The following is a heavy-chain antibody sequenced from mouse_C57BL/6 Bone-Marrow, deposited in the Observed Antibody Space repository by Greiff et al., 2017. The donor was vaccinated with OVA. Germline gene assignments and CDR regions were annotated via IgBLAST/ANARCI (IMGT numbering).Heavy chain of an antibody. CDR3: ATGVSGIGSYFDY. J-gene: IGHJ2*01. D-gene: IGHD1-1*01. CDR2: IDPENGDT. CDR1: GFNIKDDY. Sequence: VQLQQSGAELVRPGASVKLSCTASGFNIKDDYMHWVKQRPEQGLEWIGWIDPENGDTEYASKVQGKATITPDTASNTAYLQLSNLTSEDTAVYYCATGVSGIGSYFDYWGQGTTLTVSS. V-gene: IGHV14-4*01.